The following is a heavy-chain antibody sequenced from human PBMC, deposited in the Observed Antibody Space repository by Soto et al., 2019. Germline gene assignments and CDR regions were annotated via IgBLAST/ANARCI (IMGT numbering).Heavy chain of an antibody. CDR1: GFTFTSSA. CDR2: IVVGSGNT. V-gene: IGHV1-58*01. J-gene: IGHJ5*02. CDR3: AAEGVFYTMIVP. Sequence: SVKVSCKASGFTFTSSAVQWVRQARGQRLEWIGWIVVGSGNTNYAQKFQERVTITRDMSTSTAYMELSSLRSEDTAVYYCAAEGVFYTMIVPWGQGALVTVSS. D-gene: IGHD3-22*01.